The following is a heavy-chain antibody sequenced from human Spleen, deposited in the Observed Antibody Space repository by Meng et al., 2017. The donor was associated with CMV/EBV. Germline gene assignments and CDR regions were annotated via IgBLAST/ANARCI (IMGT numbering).Heavy chain of an antibody. V-gene: IGHV4-31*03. CDR3: AGPGKKGGFDY. D-gene: IGHD3-16*01. CDR2: IYYSGST. CDR1: GGSISSGGNY. J-gene: IGHJ4*02. Sequence: CTVSGGSISSGGNYWSWVRQRPGKGLEWIGYIYYSGSTYYNPSLKSRVTISVDPSKNQLFLKLSSVTAADTAVYYCAGPGKKGGFDYWGQGTLVTVSS.